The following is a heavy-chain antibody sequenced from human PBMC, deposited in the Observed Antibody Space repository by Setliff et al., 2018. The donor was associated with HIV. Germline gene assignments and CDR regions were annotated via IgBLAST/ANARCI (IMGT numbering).Heavy chain of an antibody. CDR3: ARDYGSGSYDH. V-gene: IGHV4-38-2*02. Sequence: SQTLSLTCTLSGDSVTTPYYWGWIRQPPGKGLEWVGSIYHSGTTDYNPSLKSRVTLALDTSTNQFSLKLRSVTAADTAVYYCARDYGSGSYDHWGQGTLVTVSS. CDR2: IYHSGTT. D-gene: IGHD3-10*01. CDR1: GDSVTTPYY. J-gene: IGHJ5*02.